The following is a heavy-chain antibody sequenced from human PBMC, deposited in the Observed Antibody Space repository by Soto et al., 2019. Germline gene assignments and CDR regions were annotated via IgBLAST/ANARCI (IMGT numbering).Heavy chain of an antibody. Sequence: EVELLESGGAFIQPGGSLRLSCAASGFPFSNYAMAWVRQASGKGLEWVSGISGNSGHAFYADSVKGRFTSSRDSSRNTLYLQMESLRAEDTATYYCARAPSEYIWGSYLRYFEYWGQGTLVAVSS. CDR2: ISGNSGHA. J-gene: IGHJ4*02. D-gene: IGHD3-16*02. CDR3: ARAPSEYIWGSYLRYFEY. V-gene: IGHV3-23*01. CDR1: GFPFSNYA.